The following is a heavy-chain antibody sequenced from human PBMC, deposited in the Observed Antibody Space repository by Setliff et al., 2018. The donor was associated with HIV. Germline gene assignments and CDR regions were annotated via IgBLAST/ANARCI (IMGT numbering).Heavy chain of an antibody. CDR3: ARGKGSSGYYYYYGMDV. V-gene: IGHV1-3*01. J-gene: IGHJ6*02. D-gene: IGHD3-10*01. Sequence: VKVSCKASGYIFSNFAMHWVRQVPGPRLEWMGWINAGNDNTKYSQKFQGRVTISRDTSASTAYMELSSLRSEDTAVYYCARGKGSSGYYYYYGMDVWGQGTTVTVSS. CDR2: INAGNDNT. CDR1: GYIFSNFA.